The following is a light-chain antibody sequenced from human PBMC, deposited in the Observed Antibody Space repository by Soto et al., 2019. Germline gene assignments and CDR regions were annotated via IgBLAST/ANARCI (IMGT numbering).Light chain of an antibody. J-gene: IGLJ3*02. CDR2: DVS. CDR3: SSYTSSTTLVV. Sequence: QSALTQPASVSGSPGQSITISCTGTSSDVGGYNYVSWYQQHPGKVPKLMIYDVSSRPSGVSNRFSGSKSGNTASLTISGLQAEDEADYYCSSYTSSTTLVVFGGGTKVTVL. V-gene: IGLV2-14*03. CDR1: SSDVGGYNY.